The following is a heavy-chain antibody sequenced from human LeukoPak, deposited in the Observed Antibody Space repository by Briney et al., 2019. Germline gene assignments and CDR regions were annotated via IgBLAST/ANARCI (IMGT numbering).Heavy chain of an antibody. D-gene: IGHD4-23*01. CDR1: GSTFTDYY. J-gene: IGHJ4*02. V-gene: IGHV1-2*02. CDR2: INPYSGGT. Sequence: ASVTVSFTSSGSTFTDYYMHWVRQAPGQGLEWMGWINPYSGGTNYSQKFQGRVTMTRDTSISTAYMELSRLRSDDTAVYYCAREKAVVTDPFDYWGQGTLVTVSS. CDR3: AREKAVVTDPFDY.